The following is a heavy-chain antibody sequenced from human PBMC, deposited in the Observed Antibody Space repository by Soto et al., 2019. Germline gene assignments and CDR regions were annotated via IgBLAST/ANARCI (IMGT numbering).Heavy chain of an antibody. J-gene: IGHJ5*02. CDR3: ARGPRYCSSTSCYGRWFDP. V-gene: IGHV4-4*02. D-gene: IGHD2-2*01. Sequence: TSETLSLTCAVSSGSISSSNWWSWVRQPPGKGLEWIGEIYHSGSTNYNPSLKSRVTISVDKSKNQFSLKLSSVTAADTAVYYCARGPRYCSSTSCYGRWFDPWGQGTLVTV. CDR2: IYHSGST. CDR1: SGSISSSNW.